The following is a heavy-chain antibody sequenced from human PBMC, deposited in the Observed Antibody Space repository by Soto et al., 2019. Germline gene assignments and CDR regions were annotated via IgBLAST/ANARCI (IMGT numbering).Heavy chain of an antibody. CDR3: ARDPPDSSGWYNWFDP. J-gene: IGHJ5*02. CDR2: ISSSSSYI. CDR1: GFTFSSYS. Sequence: EVQLVESGGGLVKPGGSLRLSCAASGFTFSSYSMNWVRQAPGKGLEWVSSISSSSSYIYYADSVKGRFTISRDNAKNSLYLQMNSLRAEVTAVYYCARDPPDSSGWYNWFDPWGQGTLVTVSS. V-gene: IGHV3-21*01. D-gene: IGHD6-19*01.